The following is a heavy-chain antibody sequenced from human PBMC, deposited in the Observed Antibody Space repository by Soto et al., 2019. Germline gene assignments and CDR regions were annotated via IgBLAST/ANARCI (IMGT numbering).Heavy chain of an antibody. D-gene: IGHD3-3*01. CDR3: ARDRSVTIFGVVVSYGMDV. CDR1: GFTFSTYW. J-gene: IGHJ6*02. Sequence: PGGSLRLSCAASGFTFSTYWMHWIRQAPGKGLEWVSYISSSGSTIYYADSVKGRFNISRDNAKNSLYLQMNSLRAEDTAVYYCARDRSVTIFGVVVSYGMDVWGQGTTVTVSS. V-gene: IGHV3-48*03. CDR2: ISSSGSTI.